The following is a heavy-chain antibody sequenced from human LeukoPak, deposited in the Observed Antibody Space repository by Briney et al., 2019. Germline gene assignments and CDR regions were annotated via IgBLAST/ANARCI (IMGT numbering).Heavy chain of an antibody. D-gene: IGHD3-10*01. CDR1: GYSFTSYL. J-gene: IGHJ4*02. CDR3: ARHLEAMGSDY. V-gene: IGHV5-51*01. CDR2: ISPGDADT. Sequence: GESLKISCKGSGYSFTSYLIGWVRQLPEKGLEWMGIISPGDADTRYSPTFQGQVTISADKSISTAYLQWSSLKASDTAMYYCARHLEAMGSDYWGQGTLVTVSS.